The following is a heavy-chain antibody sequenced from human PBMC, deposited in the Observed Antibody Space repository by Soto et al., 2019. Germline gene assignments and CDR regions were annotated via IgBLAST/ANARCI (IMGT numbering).Heavy chain of an antibody. D-gene: IGHD6-19*01. Sequence: SVTLSLTCTVSGGSVSSGSYYWSWIRQPPGKGLEWIGYIYYSGSTNYNPSLKSRVTISVDTSKNQFSLKLSSVTAADTAVYYCARDSGLGNWFDPWGQGTLVTVSS. CDR1: GGSVSSGSYY. CDR2: IYYSGST. V-gene: IGHV4-61*01. CDR3: ARDSGLGNWFDP. J-gene: IGHJ5*02.